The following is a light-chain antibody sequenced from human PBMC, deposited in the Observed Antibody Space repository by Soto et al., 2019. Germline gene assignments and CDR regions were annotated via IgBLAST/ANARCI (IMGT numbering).Light chain of an antibody. V-gene: IGKV1-12*01. CDR2: AAS. Sequence: DVQMTQSPSSLSASVGDTITITCQATQDISNYLNWYQQKPGEAPKLLIYAASSLQSGVPSRFSGSGSGTDFTLTISSLQPEDFAIYYCQQANSFPLTFGGGTKVDIK. J-gene: IGKJ4*01. CDR1: QDISNY. CDR3: QQANSFPLT.